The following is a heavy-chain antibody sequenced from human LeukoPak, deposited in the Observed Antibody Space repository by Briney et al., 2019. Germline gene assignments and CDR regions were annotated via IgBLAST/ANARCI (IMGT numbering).Heavy chain of an antibody. Sequence: GGSLRLSCAASGFTFTSYWMHWVRQAPGKGLVWVSLINTDGRTTSYADSVKGRFTISRDNAKNTLYLQMNSLRADDTAVYYCARPDTAMVLPDYWGQGTLATVSS. CDR1: GFTFTSYW. CDR3: ARPDTAMVLPDY. CDR2: INTDGRTT. V-gene: IGHV3-74*01. D-gene: IGHD5-18*01. J-gene: IGHJ4*02.